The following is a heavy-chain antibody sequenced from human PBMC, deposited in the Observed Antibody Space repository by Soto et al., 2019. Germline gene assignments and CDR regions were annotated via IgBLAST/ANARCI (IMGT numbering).Heavy chain of an antibody. D-gene: IGHD1-7*01. CDR2: IWSDETNK. V-gene: IGHV3-33*06. J-gene: IGHJ4*02. CDR3: AKDKWPLGTGTTID. CDR1: GFTFSAYG. Sequence: PGGSLRLSCAASGFTFSAYGMHWVRQAPGKGLEWVAVIWSDETNKYYADSVKGRFTISRDNSKNTLYLQMNSLRAEDTAVYFCAKDKWPLGTGTTIDWGQGTLVTVSS.